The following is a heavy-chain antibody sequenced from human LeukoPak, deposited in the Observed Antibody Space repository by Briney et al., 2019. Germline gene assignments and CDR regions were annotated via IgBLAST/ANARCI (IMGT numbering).Heavy chain of an antibody. CDR2: IKQDGSET. D-gene: IGHD4-11*01. J-gene: IGHJ3*02. CDR3: ARVFSTTARGAFDI. V-gene: IGHV3-7*01. Sequence: GGSLRLSCAASGITFNRYWLSWVRQAPGKGLEWVANIKQDGSETYYVDSVKGRFTISRDNANNSLYLQMNSLRAEDTAVYHCARVFSTTARGAFDIWGQGTLVTVSS. CDR1: GITFNRYW.